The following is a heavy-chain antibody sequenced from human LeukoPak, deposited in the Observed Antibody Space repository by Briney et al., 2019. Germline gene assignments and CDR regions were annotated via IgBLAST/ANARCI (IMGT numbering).Heavy chain of an antibody. CDR2: IYYSGST. CDR3: AVAAAGIPVY. V-gene: IGHV4-59*12. D-gene: IGHD6-13*01. Sequence: TSETLSLTCTVSGGSISSYYWSWIRQPPGKGLEWIGYIYYSGSTNYNPSLKSRVTISVDTSKNQFSLKLSSVTAADTAVYYCAVAAAGIPVYWGQGTLVTVSS. J-gene: IGHJ4*02. CDR1: GGSISSYY.